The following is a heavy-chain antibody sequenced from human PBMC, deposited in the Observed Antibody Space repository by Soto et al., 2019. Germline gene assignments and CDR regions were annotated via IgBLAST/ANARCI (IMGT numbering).Heavy chain of an antibody. D-gene: IGHD1-1*01. CDR2: IYYGGST. J-gene: IGHJ3*02. CDR1: GGSITSGGYY. CDR3: ARDERWGVAYDI. Sequence: QVQLQESGPGLVKPSQTLSLTCTVSGGSITSGGYYWSWIRQQPGKGLEWIGYIYYGGSTYYNPSLXSXXSMSVDTSKNQFSLKLSSVTAADTAMYYCARDERWGVAYDIWGQGTMVTVSS. V-gene: IGHV4-31*03.